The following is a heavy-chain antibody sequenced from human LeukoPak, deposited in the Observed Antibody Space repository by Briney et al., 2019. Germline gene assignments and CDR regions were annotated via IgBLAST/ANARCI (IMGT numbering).Heavy chain of an antibody. Sequence: GGSPRLSCAASGFTFSDYYMSWIRQAPGKGLEWVSYISSSGSTIYYADSVKGRFTVSRDNAKNSLYLQMNSLRAEDTAVYYCAALVTFDAFDIWGQGTMVTVSS. J-gene: IGHJ3*02. D-gene: IGHD3-16*01. CDR2: ISSSGSTI. CDR1: GFTFSDYY. CDR3: AALVTFDAFDI. V-gene: IGHV3-11*04.